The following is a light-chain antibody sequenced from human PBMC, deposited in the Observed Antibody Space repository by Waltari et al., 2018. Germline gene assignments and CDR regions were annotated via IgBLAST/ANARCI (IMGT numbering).Light chain of an antibody. CDR2: GAS. Sequence: EIVLTQSPANLSLSPGERATLSCRASQDIDDLLTWFQQRPGPVPRLLIYGASNRAADIPARFSGSGSGKDFILTISSLEPEDFAVYYCQQRINWPLTFGGGTTVDIK. CDR3: QQRINWPLT. CDR1: QDIDDL. V-gene: IGKV3D-11*01. J-gene: IGKJ4*01.